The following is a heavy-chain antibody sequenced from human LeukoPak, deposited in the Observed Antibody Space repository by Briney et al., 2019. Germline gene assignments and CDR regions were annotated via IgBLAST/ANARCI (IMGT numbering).Heavy chain of an antibody. CDR1: GFTFSTYW. CDR2: IKQDGGET. J-gene: IGHJ4*02. Sequence: GGSLRLSCATSGFTFSTYWMSWVRQAPGKGLEWVANIKQDGGETYYADSVKGRFTIFRDNAKNSLYLQMDSLRVEDTAVYYCANGDGFDYWDQGTLVIVSS. D-gene: IGHD5-24*01. CDR3: ANGDGFDY. V-gene: IGHV3-7*01.